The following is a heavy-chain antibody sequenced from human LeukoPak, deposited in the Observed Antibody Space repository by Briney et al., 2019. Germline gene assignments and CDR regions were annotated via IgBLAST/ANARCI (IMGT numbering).Heavy chain of an antibody. Sequence: SQTLSLTCAVYGGSFSGYYWSWIRQPPGKGLEWIGEINHSGSTNYNPSLKSRVTISVDTSKNQFSLKLSTVTAADTAVYYCARAPRVVVPAAIGAFDIWGQGTMVTVSS. D-gene: IGHD2-2*01. CDR1: GGSFSGYY. CDR2: INHSGST. V-gene: IGHV4-34*01. J-gene: IGHJ3*02. CDR3: ARAPRVVVPAAIGAFDI.